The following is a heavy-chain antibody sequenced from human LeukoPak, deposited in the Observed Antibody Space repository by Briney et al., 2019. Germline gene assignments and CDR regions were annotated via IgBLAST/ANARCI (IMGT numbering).Heavy chain of an antibody. J-gene: IGHJ4*02. D-gene: IGHD6-19*01. CDR3: AKDARRSSGWYFFDH. CDR2: FSDSGGTT. Sequence: PGGSLRLSCAASGFTFSSYAMSWVRQAPGKGLEWVSVFSDSGGTTYYADSVKGRFTISRDNSRNTLYLQMNSLRVEDTAVYYCAKDARRSSGWYFFDHWGQGTLVTVSS. CDR1: GFTFSSYA. V-gene: IGHV3-23*01.